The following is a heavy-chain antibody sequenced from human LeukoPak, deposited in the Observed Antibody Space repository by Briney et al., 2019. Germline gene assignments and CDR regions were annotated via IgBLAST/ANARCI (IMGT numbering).Heavy chain of an antibody. CDR3: AKDFRRWSFFNAFDI. J-gene: IGHJ3*02. D-gene: IGHD4-23*01. Sequence: GGSLRLSCAASGFTFVNYDMHWVRQAPGKGLEWVAVISYDGSNKYWGDSVKGRFTISRDNSKNTLYLQMNSLRAEDTAVYYCAKDFRRWSFFNAFDIWGQGTMVTVSS. V-gene: IGHV3-30*18. CDR2: ISYDGSNK. CDR1: GFTFVNYD.